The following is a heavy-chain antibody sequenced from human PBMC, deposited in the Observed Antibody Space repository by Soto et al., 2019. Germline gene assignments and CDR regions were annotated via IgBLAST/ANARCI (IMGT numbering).Heavy chain of an antibody. J-gene: IGHJ4*02. CDR1: ESIFTSSG. Sequence: QLVQSGAEVKKPDSSVKVSCKASESIFTSSGVTWVRQAPGQGLEWMGGINPTLGTTHYAQRFQGRLTSYADEPRTIVNMGLSNLTPDDTAVYYCARLRSDCGGGTCSGSFWGQRTLVTVSS. D-gene: IGHD2-15*01. V-gene: IGHV1-69*01. CDR2: INPTLGTT. CDR3: ARLRSDCGGGTCSGSF.